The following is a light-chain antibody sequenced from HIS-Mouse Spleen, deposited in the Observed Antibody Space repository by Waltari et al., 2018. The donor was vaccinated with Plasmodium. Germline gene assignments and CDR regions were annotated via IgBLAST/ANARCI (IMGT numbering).Light chain of an antibody. Sequence: QSALTQPRSVSGSPGQSVTIPCTGTSSDVGGYNYVSWYQQHPGKAPKLMIYDVSKRPARVPDGFSGSKSGNTASLTISGLQAEDEADYYCCSYAGSYTYVFGTGTKVTVL. CDR3: CSYAGSYTYV. J-gene: IGLJ1*01. CDR2: DVS. CDR1: SSDVGGYNY. V-gene: IGLV2-11*01.